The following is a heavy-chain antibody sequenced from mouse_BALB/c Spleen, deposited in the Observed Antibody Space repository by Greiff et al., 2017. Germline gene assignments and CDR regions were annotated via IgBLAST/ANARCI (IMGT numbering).Heavy chain of an antibody. CDR3: ARWGRAREYYAMDD. D-gene: IGHD3-1*01. CDR2: INPGSGGT. CDR1: GYAFTSYL. Sequence: QVQLQQSGAELVRPGTSVKVSCKASGYAFTSYLIEWVKQRPGQGLEWIGVINPGSGGTNYNEKFKGKATLTADKSSSTAYMQLSSLTSDDSAVYFCARWGRAREYYAMDDWGEGTSVTVSS. J-gene: IGHJ4*01. V-gene: IGHV1-54*01.